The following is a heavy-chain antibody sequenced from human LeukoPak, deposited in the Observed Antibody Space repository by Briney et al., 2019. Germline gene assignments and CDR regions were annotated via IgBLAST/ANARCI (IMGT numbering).Heavy chain of an antibody. Sequence: ASVKVSCKASGYTFTGYYMHWVRQAPGQGLEWMGWINPNSGGTNYAQKFQGRVTMTRDTSISTAYMELSRLRSDDTAVYYCALDSSGSGGFDYWGQGTLVTVSS. CDR2: INPNSGGT. D-gene: IGHD3-22*01. J-gene: IGHJ4*02. V-gene: IGHV1-2*02. CDR3: ALDSSGSGGFDY. CDR1: GYTFTGYY.